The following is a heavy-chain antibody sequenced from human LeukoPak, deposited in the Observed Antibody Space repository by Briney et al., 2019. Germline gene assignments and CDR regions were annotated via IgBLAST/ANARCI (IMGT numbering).Heavy chain of an antibody. CDR2: INPSGGST. CDR1: GYTFTSHY. V-gene: IGHV1-46*01. J-gene: IGHJ6*02. CDR3: ARGSYGLDYYYYGMDV. Sequence: ASVKVSCKASGYTFTSHYMHWVRQAPGQGLEWMGIINPSGGSTSYAQKFQGRVTMTRDTSTSTVYMELSSLRSEDTAVYYCARGSYGLDYYYYGMDVWGQGTTVTVSS. D-gene: IGHD5-18*01.